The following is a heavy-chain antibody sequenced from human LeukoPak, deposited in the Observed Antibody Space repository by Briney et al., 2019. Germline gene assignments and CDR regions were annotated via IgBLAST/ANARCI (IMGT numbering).Heavy chain of an antibody. CDR3: ASARALYGYGGYDEPYFDY. D-gene: IGHD5-12*01. CDR1: GFTFSXXX. J-gene: IGHJ4*02. Sequence: GGSLILSXAASGFTFSXXXXXXVRXXXXXGLXXXXXXXXXGSNKXYADSVKGRXXISRDNSKNTLYLQMNSLRAEDTAVYYCASARALYGYGGYDEPYFDYWGQGTLVTVSS. CDR2: XXXXGSNK. V-gene: IGHV3-30*03.